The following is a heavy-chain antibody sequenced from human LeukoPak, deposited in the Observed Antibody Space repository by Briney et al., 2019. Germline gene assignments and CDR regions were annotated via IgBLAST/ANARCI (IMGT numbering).Heavy chain of an antibody. CDR1: GFTFSSYA. CDR3: AKTTTGYSSGRFPGWPVDY. J-gene: IGHJ4*02. Sequence: GGSLRLSCAASGFTFSSYAMYWVRQAPGKGLEWVPGIFGSGGSTHYADSVKGRFTISRDNSKNTVYLQMNSLRAEDTAVYYCAKTTTGYSSGRFPGWPVDYWGQGTLVTVSS. D-gene: IGHD6-19*01. CDR2: IFGSGGST. V-gene: IGHV3-23*01.